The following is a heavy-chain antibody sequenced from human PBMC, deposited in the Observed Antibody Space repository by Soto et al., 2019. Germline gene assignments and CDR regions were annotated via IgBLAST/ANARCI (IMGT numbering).Heavy chain of an antibody. CDR3: ERWASTVDC. CDR2: IYSGGNT. CDR1: GFTVSSNY. Sequence: VGSLRLSCAASGFTVSSNYISWVRQAPGKGLEWVSVIYSGGNTYYADSVKGRFTISRDTCKNTLYLQMNSLRADDTAVYYCERWASTVDCWGQGTLVTVSS. V-gene: IGHV3-53*01. D-gene: IGHD4-17*01. J-gene: IGHJ4*02.